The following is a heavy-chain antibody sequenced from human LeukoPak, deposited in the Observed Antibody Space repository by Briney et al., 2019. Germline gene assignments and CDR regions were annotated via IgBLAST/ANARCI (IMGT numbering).Heavy chain of an antibody. CDR1: VYTFTAYN. Sequence: GASLRVSCKTSVYTFTAYNIQWVRQTPVQRLVWMGGITPNSGGPNYGQRFHGMVTMTRETYISTAYMDLGSLESDDTATYYCSVSFGELSHWGQGTLVTVSS. V-gene: IGHV1-2*02. J-gene: IGHJ4*02. CDR3: SVSFGELSH. D-gene: IGHD3-10*01. CDR2: ITPNSGGP.